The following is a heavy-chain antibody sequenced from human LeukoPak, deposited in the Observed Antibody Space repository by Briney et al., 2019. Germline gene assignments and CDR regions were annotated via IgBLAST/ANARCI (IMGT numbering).Heavy chain of an antibody. Sequence: ASVKVSCKASGGTFRSSAISWVRQAPGQGLEWMGEIIPVFGTPNYAQKFQGRVTIIADESTSTGYMELSSLRSEDTAVYYCARKTKSPMIRDDFCFDPWGQGTLVTVSS. D-gene: IGHD3-3*01. CDR2: IIPVFGTP. V-gene: IGHV1-69*13. J-gene: IGHJ5*02. CDR1: GGTFRSSA. CDR3: ARKTKSPMIRDDFCFDP.